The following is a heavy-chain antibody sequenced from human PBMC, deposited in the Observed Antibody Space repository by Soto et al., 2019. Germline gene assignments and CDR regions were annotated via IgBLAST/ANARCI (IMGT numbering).Heavy chain of an antibody. J-gene: IGHJ3*02. CDR3: ARENYGDSNEDAFDI. CDR2: ISYDGSNK. D-gene: IGHD4-17*01. Sequence: GGSLRLSCAASGFTFSSYGMHWVRQAPGKGLEWVAVISYDGSNKYYADSVKGRFTISRDNSKNTLYLQMNSLRAEDTAVYYCARENYGDSNEDAFDIWGQGTMVTVSS. CDR1: GFTFSSYG. V-gene: IGHV3-30*03.